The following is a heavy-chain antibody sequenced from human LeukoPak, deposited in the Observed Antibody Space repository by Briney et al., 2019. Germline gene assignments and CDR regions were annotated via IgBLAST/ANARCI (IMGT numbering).Heavy chain of an antibody. V-gene: IGHV1-46*01. CDR2: INPSGGST. D-gene: IGHD6-19*01. CDR3: ARESRRSSGWYEAGYYYYYYGMDV. CDR1: GYTFTSYY. Sequence: ASVKVSCKASGYTFTSYYMHWVRQAPGQGLEWMGIINPSGGSTSYAQKFQGRVTMTRDTSTSTVYMELSSLRSEDTAVYYCARESRRSSGWYEAGYYYYYYGMDVWGQGTTVTVSS. J-gene: IGHJ6*02.